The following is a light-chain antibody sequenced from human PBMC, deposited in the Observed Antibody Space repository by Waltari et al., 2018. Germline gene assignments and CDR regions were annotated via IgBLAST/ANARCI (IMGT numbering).Light chain of an antibody. J-gene: IGKJ2*01. Sequence: TCRARQSITSHLNWLQQQPGKAAKLLIHTAASLQSGVPSRFSGSGSETHFTLTITSLQPEDFATYFCQQSYITPYTFGQGTMLDIK. CDR1: QSITSH. CDR2: TAA. CDR3: QQSYITPYT. V-gene: IGKV1-39*01.